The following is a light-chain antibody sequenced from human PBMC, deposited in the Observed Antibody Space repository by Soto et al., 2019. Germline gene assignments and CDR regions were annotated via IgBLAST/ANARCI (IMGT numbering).Light chain of an antibody. J-gene: IGKJ1*01. V-gene: IGKV1-5*01. Sequence: DIQMTQSPSTLPAFVGDRVTITCRASQSISFTLAWYQQKAGKAPKLLIYAASRLQSGVPSRFSGSGSGTESALTITRLQRDDFAAHCCQQYGLYPWMCGEGTNLQIK. CDR1: QSISFT. CDR2: AAS. CDR3: QQYGLYPWM.